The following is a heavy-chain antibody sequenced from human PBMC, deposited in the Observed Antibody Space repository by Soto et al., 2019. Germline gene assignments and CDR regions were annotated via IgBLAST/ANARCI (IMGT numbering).Heavy chain of an antibody. J-gene: IGHJ6*02. CDR1: GGSFSGYY. V-gene: IGHV4-34*01. Sequence: QVQLQQWGAGLLKPSETLSLTCAVYGGSFSGYYWSWIRQPPGKGLEWIGEINHSGSTNYNPSLRSQATISVDTSKNQFYLKLSSVTAADTAVYYCARGELGYYSSTSCHAPPYYYYGMDVWGQGTTVTVSS. D-gene: IGHD2-2*01. CDR3: ARGELGYYSSTSCHAPPYYYYGMDV. CDR2: INHSGST.